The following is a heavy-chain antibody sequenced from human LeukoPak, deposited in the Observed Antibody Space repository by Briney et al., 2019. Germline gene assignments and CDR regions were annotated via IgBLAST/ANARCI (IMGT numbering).Heavy chain of an antibody. Sequence: PSETLSLTCAVYGGSFSGYYWSWMRQLPGKGLEWIGEINHSGSTNYNPSLKSRVTISVDTSKNQFSLKLSSVTAADTAVYYCARALGYYYPDAFDIWGQGTMVTVSS. V-gene: IGHV4-34*01. CDR2: INHSGST. J-gene: IGHJ3*02. CDR1: GGSFSGYY. D-gene: IGHD3-22*01. CDR3: ARALGYYYPDAFDI.